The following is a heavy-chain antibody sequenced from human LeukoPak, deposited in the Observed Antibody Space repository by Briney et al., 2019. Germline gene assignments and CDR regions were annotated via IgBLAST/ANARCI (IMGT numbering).Heavy chain of an antibody. D-gene: IGHD4-17*01. V-gene: IGHV3-7*01. Sequence: PGGSLRLSRAASGFTFSSYWMSWVSQAPGKGLEWVANIKEDGSEKNYVDSVKGRFSISRDNAKKSLYLQMNSLRAEDTAVYYCARDPTTRLDYWGQGTLVTVSS. CDR2: IKEDGSEK. J-gene: IGHJ4*02. CDR3: ARDPTTRLDY. CDR1: GFTFSSYW.